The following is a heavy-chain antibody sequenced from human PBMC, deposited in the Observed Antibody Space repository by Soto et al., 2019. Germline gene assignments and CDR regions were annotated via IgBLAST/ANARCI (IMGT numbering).Heavy chain of an antibody. CDR2: IKQDGSEK. CDR3: ARGGGSPDY. V-gene: IGHV3-7*04. Sequence: EVQLVESGGGLVQPGGSLRLSYAASGFTFSSYWMSWVRQAPGKGLEWVASIKQDGSEKYYVDSVKGRFTTSRDNAKNSLYLQMNSLRAEDTAVYYYARGGGSPDYWGQGTLVTVSS. J-gene: IGHJ4*02. CDR1: GFTFSSYW. D-gene: IGHD1-26*01.